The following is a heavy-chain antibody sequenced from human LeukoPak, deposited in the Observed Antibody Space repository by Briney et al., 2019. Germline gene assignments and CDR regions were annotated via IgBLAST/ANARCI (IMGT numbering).Heavy chain of an antibody. V-gene: IGHV3-74*01. J-gene: IGHJ4*02. Sequence: PGGSLRLSCAASGFTFSSYWMHWVRQAPGKGLVWVSCINGDGSSTNYADSVKGRFTISRYNAKNTLYLQMNSLRAEDTAVYYCARSPGQCSGGSCATGYWGQGTLVTVSS. CDR2: INGDGSST. CDR3: ARSPGQCSGGSCATGY. D-gene: IGHD2-15*01. CDR1: GFTFSSYW.